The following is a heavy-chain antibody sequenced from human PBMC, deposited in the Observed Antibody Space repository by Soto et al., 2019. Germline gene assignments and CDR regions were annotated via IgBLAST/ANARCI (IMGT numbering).Heavy chain of an antibody. CDR1: GFTFSTYK. V-gene: IGHV3-48*01. J-gene: IGHJ6*02. CDR2: ISSSSSTI. CDR3: ARALQQHLVGLPNYYYGLDV. D-gene: IGHD6-13*01. Sequence: PGGSLRLSCAASGFTFSTYKMNWVRQAPGKGLEWVSYISSSSSTIYYADSVKGRFTISRDTAKNSLYLQMNSLRAEDTAVYYCARALQQHLVGLPNYYYGLDVWGQGTTVTVSS.